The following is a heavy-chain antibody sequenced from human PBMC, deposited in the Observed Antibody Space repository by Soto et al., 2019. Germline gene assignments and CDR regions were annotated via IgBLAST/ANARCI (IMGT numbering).Heavy chain of an antibody. D-gene: IGHD3-22*01. CDR2: IYYSGST. Sequence: SETLSLTCTVSGGSISSSSYYWGWIRQPPGKGLEWIGSIYYSGSTYYNPSLKSRVTISVDTSKNQFSLKLSSVTAADTAVYYCARSMIGPFRRFDYWGQGTLVTVSS. V-gene: IGHV4-39*01. CDR1: GGSISSSSYY. J-gene: IGHJ4*02. CDR3: ARSMIGPFRRFDY.